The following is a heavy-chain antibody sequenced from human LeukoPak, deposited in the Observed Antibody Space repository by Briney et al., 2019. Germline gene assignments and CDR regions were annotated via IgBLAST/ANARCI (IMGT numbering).Heavy chain of an antibody. Sequence: PSETLSLTCAVYGGSFSGYYWSWIRQPPGKGLEWIGEINHIGSTNYNPSLKSRVTISVDTSKNQFSLKLSSVTAADTAVYYCARGPVLLWFGVNWFDPWGQGTLVTASS. V-gene: IGHV4-34*01. CDR3: ARGPVLLWFGVNWFDP. CDR1: GGSFSGYY. D-gene: IGHD3-10*01. J-gene: IGHJ5*02. CDR2: INHIGST.